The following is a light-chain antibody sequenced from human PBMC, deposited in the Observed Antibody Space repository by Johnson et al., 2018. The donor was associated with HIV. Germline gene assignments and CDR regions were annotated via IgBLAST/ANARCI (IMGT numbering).Light chain of an antibody. J-gene: IGLJ1*01. CDR2: ENN. CDR1: SSNIGNNY. V-gene: IGLV1-51*02. Sequence: QSALTQPPSVSAAPGQKVTIFCSGSSSNIGNNYVSWYQQVPGTAPKLLIYENNKRPSGIPDRFSGSKSGTSATLGITGLQTGDEAGYYCGTWDSSLSVYVFGTGTKVTVL. CDR3: GTWDSSLSVYV.